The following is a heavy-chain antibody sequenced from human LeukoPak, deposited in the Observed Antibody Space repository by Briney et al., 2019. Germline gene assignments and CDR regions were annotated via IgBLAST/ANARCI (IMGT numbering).Heavy chain of an antibody. V-gene: IGHV3-30*18. Sequence: PGGSLRLSCAASGFTFSSYGMHWVRQAPGKGLEWVAVISYDGSNKYYADSVKGRFTISRDNSKNTLYLQMNSLRAEDTAVYYCAKDQGNGGRYCSSTSCLNDYYGMDVWGQGTTVTVSS. D-gene: IGHD2-2*01. CDR2: ISYDGSNK. J-gene: IGHJ6*02. CDR1: GFTFSSYG. CDR3: AKDQGNGGRYCSSTSCLNDYYGMDV.